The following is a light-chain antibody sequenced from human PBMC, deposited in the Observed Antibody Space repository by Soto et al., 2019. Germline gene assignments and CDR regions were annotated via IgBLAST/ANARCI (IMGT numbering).Light chain of an antibody. CDR2: GVS. V-gene: IGKV3-20*01. J-gene: IGKJ1*01. CDR1: QSLSSRN. Sequence: ELVCTQSPGTLSFSPCARANLSCRSSQSLSSRNLAWYQQKPGQAPRPLIYGVSSRATGIPDRFSGSGSGTDFTLTISRLEPEDFAVYYCQQYDSSPRTFGQGTKGDIK. CDR3: QQYDSSPRT.